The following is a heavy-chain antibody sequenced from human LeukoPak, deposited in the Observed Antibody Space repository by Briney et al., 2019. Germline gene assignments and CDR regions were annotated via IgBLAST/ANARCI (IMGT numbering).Heavy chain of an antibody. Sequence: PGGSLRLSCVASKFTFGSYWMSWVRQAPGKGLEWVANIKRDGSEEYYVDSVKGRFTISRDNAKNSLYLQMNSLRAEDTAVYYCARDPYSNFFGAFDIWGQGTMVTVSS. J-gene: IGHJ3*02. D-gene: IGHD6-13*01. CDR2: IKRDGSEE. CDR1: KFTFGSYW. V-gene: IGHV3-7*04. CDR3: ARDPYSNFFGAFDI.